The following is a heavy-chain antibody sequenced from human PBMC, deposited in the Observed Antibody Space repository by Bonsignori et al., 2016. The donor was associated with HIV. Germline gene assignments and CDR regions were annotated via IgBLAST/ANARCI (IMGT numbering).Heavy chain of an antibody. CDR2: IYTSGST. CDR1: GGSFSSGSYY. V-gene: IGHV4-61*02. Sequence: SETLSLTCTVSGGSFSSGSYYWSWIRQPAGKGLEWIGRIYTSGSTDYNPSLKSRVTISVDTSKNQFSLKLSSVTAADTAVYYCARDRLAAASTYYYMDVWGKGTTVTVSS. CDR3: ARDRLAAASTYYYMDV. J-gene: IGHJ6*03. D-gene: IGHD6-13*01.